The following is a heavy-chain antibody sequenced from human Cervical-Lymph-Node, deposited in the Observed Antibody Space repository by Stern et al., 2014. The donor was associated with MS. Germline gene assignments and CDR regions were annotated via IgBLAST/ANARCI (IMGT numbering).Heavy chain of an antibody. CDR2: LIPILGLP. CDR1: GGTFISSYA. Sequence: VQLVQSGAEVKKPGSSVNVSCKASGGTFISSYAITWMRQAPGQGLEWVGRLIPILGLPNYAQKFQGRVTLTADTSTSTTYMELSSLRSEDTAVYYCARGVVSNRAAATLHNLFDPWGQGTLVTVSS. CDR3: ARGVVSNRAAATLHNLFDP. V-gene: IGHV1-69*09. J-gene: IGHJ5*02. D-gene: IGHD2-15*01.